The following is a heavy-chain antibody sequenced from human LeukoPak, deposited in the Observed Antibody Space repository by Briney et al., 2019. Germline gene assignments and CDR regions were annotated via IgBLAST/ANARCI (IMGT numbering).Heavy chain of an antibody. J-gene: IGHJ5*02. CDR3: AKDPSSVLRFLEWSGGEYNWFDP. CDR1: GFAFNTYA. Sequence: GRSLRLSCAASGFAFNTYAMHWVRQAPGKGLEWVAVISYDGSNKYYADSVKGRFTISRDNSKNTLYLQMNSLRAEDTAVYYCAKDPSSVLRFLEWSGGEYNWFDPWGQGTLVTVSS. D-gene: IGHD3-3*01. V-gene: IGHV3-30*18. CDR2: ISYDGSNK.